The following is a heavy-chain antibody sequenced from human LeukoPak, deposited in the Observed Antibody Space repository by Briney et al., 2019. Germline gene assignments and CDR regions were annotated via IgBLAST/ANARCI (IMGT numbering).Heavy chain of an antibody. V-gene: IGHV3-23*01. CDR1: GFTVSSNY. CDR2: ISSSGGTT. CDR3: ATRGSSWWFDS. Sequence: PGGSLRLSCAASGFTVSSNYMSWVRQAPGKGLEWVSGISSSGGTTYYADSVKGRFTISRDNSKNTLYLQMNSLRAEDTAIYYCATRGSSWWFDSWGQGALVTVSS. J-gene: IGHJ5*01. D-gene: IGHD6-13*01.